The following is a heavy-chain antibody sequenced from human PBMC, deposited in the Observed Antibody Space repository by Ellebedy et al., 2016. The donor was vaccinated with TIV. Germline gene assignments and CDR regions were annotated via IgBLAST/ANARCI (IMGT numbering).Heavy chain of an antibody. J-gene: IGHJ4*02. CDR3: ARAGSYRFDY. CDR2: INTDGRTI. D-gene: IGHD1-26*01. CDR1: GFTFSSYW. V-gene: IGHV3-74*01. Sequence: GESLKISCAASGFTFSSYWMHWVRQAPGKGLVWVSRINTDGRTIDYADSVKGRFNISRDNAKNTLYLQMNSLRVEDTAVYFCARAGSYRFDYWGQGNLVTVSS.